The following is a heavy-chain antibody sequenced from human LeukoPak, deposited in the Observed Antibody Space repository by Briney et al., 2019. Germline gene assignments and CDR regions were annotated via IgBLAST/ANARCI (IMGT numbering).Heavy chain of an antibody. CDR3: ARDWDNGELQPPH. D-gene: IGHD3-10*01. Sequence: GGSLRLSCAASGFTFSNYGMHWVRQAPGKGLEWVAVISYDGSNKYYADSVKGRFTISRDNSKNTLYLQMNSLRAEDTAVYYCARDWDNGELQPPHWGQGTLVTVSS. CDR2: ISYDGSNK. V-gene: IGHV3-30*14. J-gene: IGHJ4*02. CDR1: GFTFSNYG.